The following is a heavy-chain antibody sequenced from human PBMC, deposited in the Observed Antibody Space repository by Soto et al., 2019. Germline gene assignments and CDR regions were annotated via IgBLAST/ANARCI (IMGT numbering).Heavy chain of an antibody. CDR2: ISGSGGST. V-gene: IGHV3-23*01. J-gene: IGHJ6*02. CDR1: GFTFSSYA. CDR3: AKWDSSWPEGMDV. Sequence: PGGSLRLSCAASGFTFSSYAMSWVRQAPGKGLEWVSAISGSGGSTYYADSVKGRFTISRDNSKNTLYLQMSSLRAEDTAVYYCAKWDSSWPEGMDVWGQGTTVTVSS. D-gene: IGHD6-13*01.